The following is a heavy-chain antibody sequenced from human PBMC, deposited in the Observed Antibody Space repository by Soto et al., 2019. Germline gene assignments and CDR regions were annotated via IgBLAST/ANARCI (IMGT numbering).Heavy chain of an antibody. CDR1: GGSISSSSYY. V-gene: IGHV4-39*01. CDR3: ARRPVTTIWFDP. D-gene: IGHD4-17*01. Sequence: SETLSLTCTVSGGSISSSSYYWGWIRQPPGKGLEWIGSIYYSGSTYYNPSLKSRVTISVDTSKNQFSLKLSSVTAADTAVYYCARRPVTTIWFDPWGQGTLVTGSS. CDR2: IYYSGST. J-gene: IGHJ5*02.